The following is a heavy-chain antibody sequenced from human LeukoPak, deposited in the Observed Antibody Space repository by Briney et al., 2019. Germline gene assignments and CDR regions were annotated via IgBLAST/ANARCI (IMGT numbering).Heavy chain of an antibody. CDR1: AYSFTRYW. D-gene: IGHD5-24*01. CDR3: ARGPISENRETPGFDY. J-gene: IGHJ4*02. V-gene: IGHV5-51*01. Sequence: GESLKISCKGSAYSFTRYWIGWVRQMPGKGLEWMGIIYPGNSETRYSPSFQGRVIISADKSISTAYLQWSSLKASDTAMYYCARGPISENRETPGFDYWGQGTLVTVSS. CDR2: IYPGNSET.